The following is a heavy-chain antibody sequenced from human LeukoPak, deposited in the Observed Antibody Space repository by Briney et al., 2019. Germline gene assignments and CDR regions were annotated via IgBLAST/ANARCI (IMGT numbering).Heavy chain of an antibody. Sequence: PGGSLRLSCAASGFTFSSCEMNWVRQAPGKGLEWVSYISSSGSTIYYADSVKGRFTISRDNAKNSLYLQMNSLRAEDTAVYYCARSMITFGGVFDYWGQGTLVTVSS. D-gene: IGHD3-16*01. CDR1: GFTFSSCE. CDR2: ISSSGSTI. J-gene: IGHJ4*02. CDR3: ARSMITFGGVFDY. V-gene: IGHV3-48*03.